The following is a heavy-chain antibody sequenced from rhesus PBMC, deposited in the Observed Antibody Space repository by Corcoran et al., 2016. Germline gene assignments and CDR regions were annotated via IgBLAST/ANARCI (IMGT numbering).Heavy chain of an antibody. V-gene: IGHV4S6*01. D-gene: IGHD3-3*01. CDR2: IYGGGVST. CDR1: GASISSNY. Sequence: QVQLQESGPGLVKPSETLPLTCAVSGASISSNYWRWSRQPPGKGLEWLGYIYGGGVSTNYNPSLKSRVTISKDTSKNQFSLKLSSVTAADTAVYYCARDGQSYYNFWSGSRFDVWGAGVLVTVSS. CDR3: ARDGQSYYNFWSGSRFDV. J-gene: IGHJ5-1*01.